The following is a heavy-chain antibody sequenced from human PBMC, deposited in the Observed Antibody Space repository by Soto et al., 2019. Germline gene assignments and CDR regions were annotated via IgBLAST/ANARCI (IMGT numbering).Heavy chain of an antibody. CDR3: AKAGTRMATKLAPVNY. J-gene: IGHJ4*02. CDR1: GFTFSSYG. CDR2: ISYDGSNK. Sequence: PGGTLRLSCAASGFTFSSYGMHWDRQAPDKGLEWVAVISYDGSNKYYADSVKGRFTISRDNSKNTLYLQMNSLRAEDTAVYYCAKAGTRMATKLAPVNYWGQGXLVTVYS. V-gene: IGHV3-30*18. D-gene: IGHD5-12*01.